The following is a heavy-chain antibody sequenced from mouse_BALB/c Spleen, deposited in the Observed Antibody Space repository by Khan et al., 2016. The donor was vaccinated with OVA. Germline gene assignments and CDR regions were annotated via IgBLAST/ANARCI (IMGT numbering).Heavy chain of an antibody. D-gene: IGHD1-2*01. Sequence: VQLKESGPGLVKPSQSLSLTCTVTGYSITSGYGWNWIRQFPGNKLEWMGYISYSGSTNYNPSLKSRISITRDTSKNQFFLQLNSVTTEDTATYYCARTARIKYWGKGTTRTVSS. CDR1: GYSITSGYG. V-gene: IGHV3-2*02. CDR3: ARTARIKY. J-gene: IGHJ2*01. CDR2: ISYSGST.